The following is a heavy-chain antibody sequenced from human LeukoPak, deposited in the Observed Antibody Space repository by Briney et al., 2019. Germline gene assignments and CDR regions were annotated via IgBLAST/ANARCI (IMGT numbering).Heavy chain of an antibody. D-gene: IGHD6-19*01. J-gene: IGHJ6*02. CDR1: GFTFSNSY. CDR3: AKAVAATGHYYFGMDV. V-gene: IGHV3-53*01. CDR2: IYPSGNI. Sequence: GGSLRLSCAASGFTFSNSYMSWVRQAPGKGLEWVSLIYPSGNIYYADSVKGRFTISRDNSKNTLFLQMNSLRAEDTAVYYCAKAVAATGHYYFGMDVWGQGTTVSVSS.